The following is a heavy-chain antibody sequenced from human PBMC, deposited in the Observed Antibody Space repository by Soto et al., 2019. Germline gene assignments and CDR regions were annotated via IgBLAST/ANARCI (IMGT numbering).Heavy chain of an antibody. V-gene: IGHV2-5*02. Sequence: SGPTLVNPTQTLKMTCTFSAFSPSTQGVGVGWIRQPPGKALEWLAIIYWDGDRRYSPSVKNRLIISKVASKDQLVFTMTNLDPDDTATYYCAHSTLSAVGTYDYWRQ. CDR2: IYWDGDR. D-gene: IGHD6-13*01. J-gene: IGHJ4*02. CDR3: AHSTLSAVGTYDY. CDR1: AFSPSTQGVG.